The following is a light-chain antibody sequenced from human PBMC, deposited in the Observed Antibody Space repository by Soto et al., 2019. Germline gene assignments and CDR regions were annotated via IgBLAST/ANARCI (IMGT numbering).Light chain of an antibody. CDR2: QDT. J-gene: IGLJ3*02. V-gene: IGLV3-1*01. Sequence: SYELTQPPSVSVSPGQTASITCSGDNLGNKYASWYQQKPGQSPVVVIYQDTRRPSGIPERFSGSNSGNTATLTISGTQAMDEADYYCQAWDSSAVVFGGGTKLTVL. CDR3: QAWDSSAVV. CDR1: NLGNKY.